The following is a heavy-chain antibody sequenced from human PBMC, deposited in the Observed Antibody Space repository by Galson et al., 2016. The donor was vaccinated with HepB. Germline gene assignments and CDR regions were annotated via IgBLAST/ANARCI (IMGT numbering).Heavy chain of an antibody. Sequence: SLRLSCAASGFTFSGYGMNWVRQAPGKWLEWVALISHDGNKKYYAESVRGRFSVSRDNSNSTLYLLMDSLRAEDTAIYYCARGGLTIYGEGFDPWGQGTLVTVSS. CDR2: ISHDGNKK. CDR3: ARGGLTIYGEGFDP. V-gene: IGHV3-30*03. D-gene: IGHD3-3*01. J-gene: IGHJ5*02. CDR1: GFTFSGYG.